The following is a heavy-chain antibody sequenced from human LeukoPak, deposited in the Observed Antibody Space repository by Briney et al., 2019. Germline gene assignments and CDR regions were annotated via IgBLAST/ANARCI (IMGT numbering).Heavy chain of an antibody. V-gene: IGHV1-2*02. J-gene: IGHJ4*02. D-gene: IGHD3-22*01. CDR2: INPNSGGT. CDR1: GYTFTGYY. CDR3: ARAPDSKNYPPEYFDY. Sequence: ASVKVSCKASGYTFTGYYMHWVRQAPGQGLEWMGWINPNSGGTNYAQKFQGRVTMTRDTSISTAYMELSRLRSDDTAVYYCARAPDSKNYPPEYFDYWGQGTLVTVSS.